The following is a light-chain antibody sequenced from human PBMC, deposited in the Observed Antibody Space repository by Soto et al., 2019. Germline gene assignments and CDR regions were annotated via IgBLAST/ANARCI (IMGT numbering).Light chain of an antibody. J-gene: IGKJ1*01. CDR3: QQSCSSPHT. Sequence: DILLTQSPGTLSLSPGERATLSCRASQSVSSSYLGWYQQKPGNAPSLLIYGASSKATGIPYRFSGSGSGTDFTLTISRLEPEDFAMYYCQQSCSSPHTFGPGTKLEIK. V-gene: IGKV3-20*01. CDR2: GAS. CDR1: QSVSSSY.